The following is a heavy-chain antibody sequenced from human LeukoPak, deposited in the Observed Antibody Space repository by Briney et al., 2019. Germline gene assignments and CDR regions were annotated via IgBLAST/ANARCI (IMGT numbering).Heavy chain of an antibody. Sequence: SETLSLTCTVSGGSITSSTYYWGWIRQPPGKGLEWIGSIYYSGTTYYSPSLKSRVAISVDTSNNQFSLKLSSVTAADTAVYYCAARYYDSSGYYSPYFDYWGQGTLVTVSS. V-gene: IGHV4-39*01. D-gene: IGHD3-22*01. CDR3: AARYYDSSGYYSPYFDY. CDR1: GGSITSSTYY. J-gene: IGHJ4*02. CDR2: IYYSGTT.